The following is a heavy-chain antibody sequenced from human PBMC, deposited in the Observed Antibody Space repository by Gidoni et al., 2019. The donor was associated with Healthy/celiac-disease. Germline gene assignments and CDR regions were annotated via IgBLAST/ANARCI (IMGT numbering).Heavy chain of an antibody. D-gene: IGHD3-22*01. CDR2: IWYDGSNK. CDR3: ARDLHYYDSSGYGY. CDR1: GFPFRSYG. J-gene: IGHJ4*02. Sequence: QVQLVESGGGVVQPGRSLRLACAASGFPFRSYGMHWVRQAPGKGLEWVAVIWYDGSNKYYADSVKGRFTISRDNSKNTLYLQMNSLRAEDTAVYYCARDLHYYDSSGYGYWGQGTLVTVSS. V-gene: IGHV3-33*01.